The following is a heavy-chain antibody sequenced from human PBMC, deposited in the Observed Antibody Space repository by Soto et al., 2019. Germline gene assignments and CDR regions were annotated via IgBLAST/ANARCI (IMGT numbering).Heavy chain of an antibody. CDR2: INHVGNT. Sequence: QVQLQQWGAGLLKPSETLSLTCAVFGGSFSGPYWSWIRQPPGKGLEWVGKINHVGNTKYNPSLTSRVTISLDTSKNQFSLKLSSVTAADTAVYYCARGGGEVRYWGQGTLVTVSS. CDR1: GGSFSGPY. CDR3: ARGGGEVRY. J-gene: IGHJ4*02. D-gene: IGHD3-10*01. V-gene: IGHV4-34*01.